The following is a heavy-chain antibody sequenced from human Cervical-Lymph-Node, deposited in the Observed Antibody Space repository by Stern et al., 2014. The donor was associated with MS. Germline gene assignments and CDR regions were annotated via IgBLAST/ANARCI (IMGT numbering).Heavy chain of an antibody. Sequence: EVQLVQSGAEVKKPGESLKISCKGSGYSFTANWIAWVRQMPGQGLEWMGIIYPGDSDTRYSPSFQGQVTITADKSTSTASLQWSSLKAADAAMYYCARDYGDYAFDYWGQGTLVTVSS. CDR1: GYSFTANW. CDR2: IYPGDSDT. CDR3: ARDYGDYAFDY. J-gene: IGHJ4*02. D-gene: IGHD4-17*01. V-gene: IGHV5-51*01.